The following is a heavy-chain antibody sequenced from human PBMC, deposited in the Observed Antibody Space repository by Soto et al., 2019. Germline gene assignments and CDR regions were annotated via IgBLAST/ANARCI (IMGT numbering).Heavy chain of an antibody. CDR1: GFTFSNYW. V-gene: IGHV3-7*05. CDR2: IDQDGSEK. J-gene: IGHJ4*02. CDR3: ARDRAMDDF. Sequence: EVQLVESGGGLVQPGGSLRLSCAASGFTFSNYWMNWVRQAPGKGLEWVANIDQDGSEKNYVDSVKDRFTISRDNGKNSLCLQMNSLRAEDTAVYYCARDRAMDDFWGQGTLVTVAS.